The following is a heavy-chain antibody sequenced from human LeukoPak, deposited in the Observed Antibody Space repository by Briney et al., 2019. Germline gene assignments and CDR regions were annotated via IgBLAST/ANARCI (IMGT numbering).Heavy chain of an antibody. CDR2: IYTSGST. CDR1: GGSISSGSYF. V-gene: IGHV4-61*02. Sequence: PSETLSLTCTVSGGSISSGSYFWSWIRQPAGKGLEWIGRIYTSGSTNYNPSLKSRVTISVDTSKNQFSLKLSSVTAADTAVYYCASQPIGGYYYYYMDVWGKGTTVTISS. J-gene: IGHJ6*03. CDR3: ASQPIGGYYYYYMDV.